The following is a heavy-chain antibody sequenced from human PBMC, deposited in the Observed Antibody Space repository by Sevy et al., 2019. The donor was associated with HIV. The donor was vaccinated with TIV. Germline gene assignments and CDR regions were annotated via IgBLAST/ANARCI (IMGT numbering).Heavy chain of an antibody. V-gene: IGHV3-33*08. J-gene: IGHJ4*02. CDR3: ASDQNCSGGSCHPLDY. CDR1: GFTFSSYG. Sequence: GGSLRLSCEASGFTFSSYGMHWVRQAPGKGLEWVAVIWYDGSNKYYSDSVKGRFTISRDNSKNTLYLQMNSLRTEDTALYYCASDQNCSGGSCHPLDYWGQGTLVTVSS. D-gene: IGHD2-15*01. CDR2: IWYDGSNK.